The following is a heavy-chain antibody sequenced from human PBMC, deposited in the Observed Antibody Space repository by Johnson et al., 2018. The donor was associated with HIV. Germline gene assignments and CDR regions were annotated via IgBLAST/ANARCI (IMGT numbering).Heavy chain of an antibody. J-gene: IGHJ3*02. D-gene: IGHD4-17*01. CDR3: ARGEDGVDAFDI. CDR2: IYSGGST. V-gene: IGHV3-66*01. CDR1: GFTFSS. Sequence: MLLVESGGGVVQPGRSLRLSCAASGFTFSSMHWDRQAPGKGLEWVAVIYSGGSTYYADSVKGRFTISRDNSKNTLYLQMNSLRAEATAVYYCARGEDGVDAFDIWGQGPMVTVSS.